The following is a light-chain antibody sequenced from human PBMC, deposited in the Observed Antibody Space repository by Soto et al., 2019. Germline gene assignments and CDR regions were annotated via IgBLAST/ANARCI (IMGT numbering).Light chain of an antibody. CDR2: DAF. J-gene: IGKJ1*01. CDR1: QSVDSY. V-gene: IGKV3-11*01. CDR3: QQRSNWPRT. Sequence: EIVLTQSPATLSLSPGERATLSCRASQSVDSYLAWYQHKPDQAPRLLIYDAFNRATGIPARFSGSGSGTDFTLTISSLEPEDFAVYYCQQRSNWPRTFGQGTKLEIK.